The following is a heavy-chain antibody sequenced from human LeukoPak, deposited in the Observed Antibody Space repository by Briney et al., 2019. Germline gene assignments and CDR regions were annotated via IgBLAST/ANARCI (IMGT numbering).Heavy chain of an antibody. CDR1: GYTFTSYY. CDR2: INPSGGST. D-gene: IGHD5-12*01. Sequence: ASVKVSCKASGYTFTSYYVHWVRQAPGQGLEWMGIINPSGGSTSYAQKFQGRVTMTRDMSTSTVYMELSSLRSEDTAVYYCASDYGGYSYFDYWGQGTLVTVSS. J-gene: IGHJ4*02. V-gene: IGHV1-46*01. CDR3: ASDYGGYSYFDY.